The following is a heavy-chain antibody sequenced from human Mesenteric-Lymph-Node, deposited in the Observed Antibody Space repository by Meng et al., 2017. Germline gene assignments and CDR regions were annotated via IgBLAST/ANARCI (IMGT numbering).Heavy chain of an antibody. CDR2: ISTNTGTP. V-gene: IGHV7-4-1*02. Sequence: QVLLVQSGAELKKPGAEVKVSCKASGYTFSTYTINWVRQAHGRGLEWMGWISTNTGTPTYTQGFTGRFVFSLDTSVSTAYLQISSLKAEDTAVYYCARGGNFDPWGQGTLVTVSS. CDR3: ARGGNFDP. J-gene: IGHJ5*02. CDR1: GYTFSTYT. D-gene: IGHD2/OR15-2a*01.